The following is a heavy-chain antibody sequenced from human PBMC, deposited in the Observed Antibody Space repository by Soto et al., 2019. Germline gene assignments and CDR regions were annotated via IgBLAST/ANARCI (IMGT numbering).Heavy chain of an antibody. CDR1: GGSFSGYY. CDR2: ITYSGST. CDR3: ARHFSGSYYDDY. V-gene: IGHV4-34*01. D-gene: IGHD1-26*01. J-gene: IGHJ4*02. Sequence: QVQLQQWGPGLLKPSETLSLTYGVYGGSFSGYYWSWFRQPPGKGLEWIGEITYSGSTTYNPSLKSRVTISVDTSKNQFSLRLSSVTAADTAVYYCARHFSGSYYDDYWGQGSLVTVSS.